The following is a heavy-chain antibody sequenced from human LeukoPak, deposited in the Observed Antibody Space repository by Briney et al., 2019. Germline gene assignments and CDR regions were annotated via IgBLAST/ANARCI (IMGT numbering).Heavy chain of an antibody. J-gene: IGHJ2*01. CDR2: FGSAGDT. CDR1: GFPFSAYD. CDR3: VRGALPGDNWYFDL. Sequence: GGSLRLSCETSGFPFSAYDMHWVRQAPGKGLEWVSAFGSAGDTYYPGAVRGRFTISRDYAKNSLYLQMNRLRTGDTAVYFCVRGALPGDNWYFDLWGRGTLVTVAS. V-gene: IGHV3-13*01.